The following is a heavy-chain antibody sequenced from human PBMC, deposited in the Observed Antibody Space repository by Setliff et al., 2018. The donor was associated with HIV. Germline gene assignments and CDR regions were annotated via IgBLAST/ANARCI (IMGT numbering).Heavy chain of an antibody. D-gene: IGHD6-13*01. J-gene: IGHJ3*02. V-gene: IGHV3-21*04. CDR3: ARDLVWPYSSRWYDAFDI. Sequence: GGSLRLSCTVSGFTFISSTMNWVRQAPGKGLEWVASISSSGSYIHYADSLKGRFTISRDNAKNSLYLQMNSLRAEDTAVYYCARDLVWPYSSRWYDAFDIWGQGTMVTV. CDR1: GFTFISST. CDR2: ISSSGSYI.